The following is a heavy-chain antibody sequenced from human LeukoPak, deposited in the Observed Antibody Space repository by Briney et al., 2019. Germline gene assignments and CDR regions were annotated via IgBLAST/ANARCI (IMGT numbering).Heavy chain of an antibody. D-gene: IGHD2-2*03. V-gene: IGHV3-48*01. CDR3: AAFGYCSSTSCSYAFDI. CDR2: ISSSSSTI. J-gene: IGHJ3*02. CDR1: GFTFSSYS. Sequence: GGSLRLSCAASGFTFSSYSMNWVRQAPGKGLEWVSYISSSSSTIYYADSAKGRFTISRDNAKNSLYLQMNSLRAEDTAVYYCAAFGYCSSTSCSYAFDIWGQGTMVTVSS.